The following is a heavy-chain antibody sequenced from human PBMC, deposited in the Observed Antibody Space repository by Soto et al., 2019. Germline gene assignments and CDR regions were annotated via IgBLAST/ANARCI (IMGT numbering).Heavy chain of an antibody. V-gene: IGHV3-23*01. Sequence: EVQVLESGGGLVQPGGSLRLSCAASGFTFRMYSMSWVRPAPGKGLEWVSAISESGADPYNADSVKGRFTVSRDNSKNTLYLQMNSLRVEDTAVYYCAKRCTSSNFNYYMDVWGKGTTVTVSS. CDR2: ISESGADP. CDR3: AKRCTSSNFNYYMDV. J-gene: IGHJ6*03. CDR1: GFTFRMYS. D-gene: IGHD2-8*01.